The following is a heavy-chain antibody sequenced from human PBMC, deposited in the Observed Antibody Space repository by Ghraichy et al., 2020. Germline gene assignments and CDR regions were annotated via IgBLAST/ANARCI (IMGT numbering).Heavy chain of an antibody. D-gene: IGHD6-19*01. Sequence: SETLSLTCAVYGGSFSGYYWSWIRQPPGKGLEWIGEINHSGSTNYNPSLKSRVTISVDTSKNQFSLKLSSVTAADTAVYYCARRHRIAVAGTYDYWGQGTLVTVSS. V-gene: IGHV4-34*01. CDR3: ARRHRIAVAGTYDY. CDR2: INHSGST. J-gene: IGHJ4*02. CDR1: GGSFSGYY.